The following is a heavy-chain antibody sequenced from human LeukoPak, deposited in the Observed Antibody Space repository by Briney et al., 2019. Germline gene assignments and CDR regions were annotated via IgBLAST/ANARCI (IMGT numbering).Heavy chain of an antibody. Sequence: GGSLRLSCAASGFTFSSYGMHWVRQAPGKGLEWVTFIRYDESNEYYADSVKGRFTISRDNSKNTLYLQMNSLRAEDTAVYYCAKDQGDYSSSWYFDYWGQGTLVTVSS. D-gene: IGHD6-13*01. J-gene: IGHJ4*02. V-gene: IGHV3-30*02. CDR2: IRYDESNE. CDR3: AKDQGDYSSSWYFDY. CDR1: GFTFSSYG.